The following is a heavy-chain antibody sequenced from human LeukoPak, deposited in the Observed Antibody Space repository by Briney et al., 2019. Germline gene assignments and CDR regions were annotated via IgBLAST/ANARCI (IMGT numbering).Heavy chain of an antibody. CDR3: AKVTTKDFWSGHDALDI. CDR1: GFSLSDYA. V-gene: IGHV3-23*01. J-gene: IGHJ3*02. D-gene: IGHD3-3*01. Sequence: GGSLRLSCVASGFSLSDYAMSWVRQAPGKGLEWVSGISGSGFDTYYADSVKGRFTIFRDNSRNTVYLQMSSLRAEDTAVYYCAKVTTKDFWSGHDALDIWGQGTMVTVSS. CDR2: ISGSGFDT.